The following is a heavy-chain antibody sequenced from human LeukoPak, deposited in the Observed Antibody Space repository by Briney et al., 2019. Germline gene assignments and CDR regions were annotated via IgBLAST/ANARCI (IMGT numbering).Heavy chain of an antibody. CDR3: ARGAYYYGSGSYLVRYYYGMDV. Sequence: PSETLSLTCTVSGGSISSYYWSWIRQPAGKGLEWIGRIYTSGSTNYNPSLKSRVTMSVDTSKNQFSLKLSSVTAADTAVYYCARGAYYYGSGSYLVRYYYGMDVWGQGTMVTVSS. D-gene: IGHD3-10*01. CDR2: IYTSGST. CDR1: GGSISSYY. V-gene: IGHV4-4*07. J-gene: IGHJ6*02.